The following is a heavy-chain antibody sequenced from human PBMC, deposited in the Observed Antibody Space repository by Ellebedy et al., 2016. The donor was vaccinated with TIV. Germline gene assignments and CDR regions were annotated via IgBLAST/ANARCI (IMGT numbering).Heavy chain of an antibody. J-gene: IGHJ4*02. CDR3: ARDSVAGLGFDY. CDR1: GFTFSSYA. V-gene: IGHV3-23*01. CDR2: ISSTGSRT. Sequence: GESLKISCAASGFTFSSYAMSWVRQAPGKGLEWVSTISSTGSRTYYADSVEGRFIISRDNSKKTLYLQMNSLRDEDTAVYYCARDSVAGLGFDYWGQGTLVTVSS. D-gene: IGHD6-19*01.